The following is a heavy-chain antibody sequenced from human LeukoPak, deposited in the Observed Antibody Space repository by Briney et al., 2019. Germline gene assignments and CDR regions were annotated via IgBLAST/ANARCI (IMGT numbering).Heavy chain of an antibody. Sequence: SETLSLTCTVSGGSISSSSYYWGWIRQPPGKGLEWIGCIYYSGSTYYNPSLKSRVTISVDTSKNQFSLKLSSVTAADTAVYYCARVVPPLGSSGYYLPFDYWGQGTLVTASS. CDR1: GGSISSSSYY. J-gene: IGHJ4*02. CDR2: IYYSGST. D-gene: IGHD3-22*01. CDR3: ARVVPPLGSSGYYLPFDY. V-gene: IGHV4-39*07.